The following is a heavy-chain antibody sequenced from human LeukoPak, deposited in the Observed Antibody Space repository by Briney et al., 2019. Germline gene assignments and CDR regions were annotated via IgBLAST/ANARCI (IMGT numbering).Heavy chain of an antibody. Sequence: SETLSLTCAVSGGSISSSNWWSWVRQPPGKGLEWIGEIYHSGSTNYNPSLKSRVTISVDKSKNQFSLRLRSVTAADTAVYYCAKDLTGTYGFDFWGQGTLVTVSS. J-gene: IGHJ4*02. V-gene: IGHV4-4*02. CDR3: AKDLTGTYGFDF. D-gene: IGHD3-10*01. CDR2: IYHSGST. CDR1: GGSISSSNW.